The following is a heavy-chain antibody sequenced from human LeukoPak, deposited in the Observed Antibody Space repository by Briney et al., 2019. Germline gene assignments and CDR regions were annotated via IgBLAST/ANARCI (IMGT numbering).Heavy chain of an antibody. V-gene: IGHV1-46*01. CDR1: GYTFTRYY. J-gene: IGHJ4*02. D-gene: IGHD2-15*01. CDR3: ARTCCSETSKFDY. CDR2: INPSGDGT. Sequence: ASVKVSFKASGYTFTRYYIHWVRQAPGQGLEWMGVINPSGDGTSYPQKFQGRVTKTRNVSTSTVYMDLSSLRPDDSAVYYCARTCCSETSKFDYWGQGSLVTVSS.